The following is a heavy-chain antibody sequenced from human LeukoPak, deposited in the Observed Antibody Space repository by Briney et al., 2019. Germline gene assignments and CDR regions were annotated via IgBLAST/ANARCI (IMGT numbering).Heavy chain of an antibody. CDR1: GFTFSSYN. D-gene: IGHD2-21*02. V-gene: IGHV3-21*01. CDR2: ISRTSSYI. J-gene: IGHJ3*01. CDR3: VAGDWGARDSFDL. Sequence: PGGSLRLSCAASGFTFSSYNMNWVRQAPGKGLEWVSSISRTSSYIYYADSVKGRFTISRDNAKNSFFLQMSSLRAEDTSVYYCVAGDWGARDSFDLWGRGTMVTVSS.